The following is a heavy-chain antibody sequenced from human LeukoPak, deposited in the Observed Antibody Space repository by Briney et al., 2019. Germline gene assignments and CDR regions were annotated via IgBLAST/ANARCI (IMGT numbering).Heavy chain of an antibody. CDR3: ARDGAPYSTGWYS. V-gene: IGHV4-34*01. CDR1: GGSFSGYY. Sequence: SETLSLTCAVYGGSFSGYYWSWIRQPPGKGLEWIGEINHSGSTNYNPSLKSRVTISVDPSKSQSSLKLSSVTAADTAIYYCARDGAPYSTGWYSWGQGTLVTVSS. D-gene: IGHD6-19*01. J-gene: IGHJ4*02. CDR2: INHSGST.